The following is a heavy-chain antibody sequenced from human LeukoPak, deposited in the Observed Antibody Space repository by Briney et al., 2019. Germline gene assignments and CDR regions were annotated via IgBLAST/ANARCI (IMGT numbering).Heavy chain of an antibody. D-gene: IGHD6-13*01. J-gene: IGHJ4*02. Sequence: HPGGSLRLSRAASGFTFSRHGLHWARQAPGKGREGGRVLANDGKEKKYADSVKGRFTISRDNSKSTLYLQMHSLRAEDTGVYYCSKEQQVGAAVYYFDSWGQGTLVTVSS. CDR2: LANDGKEK. CDR1: GFTFSRHG. CDR3: SKEQQVGAAVYYFDS. V-gene: IGHV3-30*18.